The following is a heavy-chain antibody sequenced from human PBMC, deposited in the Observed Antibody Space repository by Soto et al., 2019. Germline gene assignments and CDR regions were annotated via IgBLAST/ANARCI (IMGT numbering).Heavy chain of an antibody. CDR1: GGTFSSYA. J-gene: IGHJ3*02. D-gene: IGHD2-2*01. Sequence: ASVKVSCKASGGTFSSYAISWVRQAPGQGLEWMGGIIPIFGIANYAQKFQGRVTITADKSTSTAYMELSSLRSEDTAVYYCARSLGYCSSTSCYDAFDIWGQGTMVTVSS. CDR3: ARSLGYCSSTSCYDAFDI. V-gene: IGHV1-69*10. CDR2: IIPIFGIA.